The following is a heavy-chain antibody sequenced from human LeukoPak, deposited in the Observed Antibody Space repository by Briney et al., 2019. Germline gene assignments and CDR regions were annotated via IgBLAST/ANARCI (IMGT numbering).Heavy chain of an antibody. CDR1: GYTFTSYD. V-gene: IGHV7-4-1*02. Sequence: ASVKVSCKASGYTFTSYDINWVRQAPGQGLEWMGWINTNTGNPTYAQGFTGRFVFSLDTSVSTAYLQISSLKAEDTAVYYCARRRPIRPALNNWFDPWGQGTLVTVSS. CDR2: INTNTGNP. D-gene: IGHD2-2*02. J-gene: IGHJ5*02. CDR3: ARRRPIRPALNNWFDP.